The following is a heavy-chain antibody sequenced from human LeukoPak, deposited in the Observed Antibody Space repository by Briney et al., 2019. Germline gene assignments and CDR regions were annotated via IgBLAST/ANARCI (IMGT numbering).Heavy chain of an antibody. Sequence: SETLSLTCTVSGYSISSGYYWGRIRQPPGKGLEWIGSIYHSGSTYYNPSLKSRVTISVDTSKNQFSLKLSSVTAADTAVYYCARGFSGSYYYYYYMDVWGKGTTVTVSS. CDR1: GYSISSGYY. CDR3: ARGFSGSYYYYYYMDV. J-gene: IGHJ6*03. D-gene: IGHD1-26*01. V-gene: IGHV4-38-2*02. CDR2: IYHSGST.